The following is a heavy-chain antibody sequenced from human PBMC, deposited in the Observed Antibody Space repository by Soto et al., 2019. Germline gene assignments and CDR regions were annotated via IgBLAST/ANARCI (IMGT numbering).Heavy chain of an antibody. D-gene: IGHD6-19*01. CDR3: AKDKDSSGWYRYFDY. CDR2: ISYDGSNK. V-gene: IGHV3-30*18. Sequence: GGSLRLSSAASGFTFSSYGMHWVRQAPGKGLEWVAVISYDGSNKYYADSVKGRFTISRDNSKNTLYLQMNSLRAEDTAVYYCAKDKDSSGWYRYFDYWGQETLVTVSS. CDR1: GFTFSSYG. J-gene: IGHJ4*02.